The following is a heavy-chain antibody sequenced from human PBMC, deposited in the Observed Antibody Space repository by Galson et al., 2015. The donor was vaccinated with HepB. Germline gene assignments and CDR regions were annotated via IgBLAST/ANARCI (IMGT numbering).Heavy chain of an antibody. CDR3: ARDRGHRDAFDI. CDR1: GYTFTSYG. V-gene: IGHV1-18*01. D-gene: IGHD3-10*01. Sequence: SVKVSCKASGYTFTSYGISWVRQAPGQGLEWMGWISAYNGNTNYAQKLQGRVTITADESTSTAYMELRSLRSDDTAVYYCARDRGHRDAFDIWGQGTMVTVSS. CDR2: ISAYNGNT. J-gene: IGHJ3*02.